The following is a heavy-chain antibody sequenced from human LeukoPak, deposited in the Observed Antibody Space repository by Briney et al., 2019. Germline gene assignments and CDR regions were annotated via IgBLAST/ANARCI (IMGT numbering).Heavy chain of an antibody. CDR3: ARGGTGGYRFDY. CDR2: VHYSGST. D-gene: IGHD1-26*01. CDR1: GYSISSGYY. Sequence: PSETLSLTCNVSGYSISSGYYWGWIRPPPGKGLEWIGSVHYSGSTYFNPSLKSRVTVSLDTSKNQVSLRLASVTAADTAVYYCARGGTGGYRFDYWGPGSQATVSS. V-gene: IGHV4-38-2*02. J-gene: IGHJ4*02.